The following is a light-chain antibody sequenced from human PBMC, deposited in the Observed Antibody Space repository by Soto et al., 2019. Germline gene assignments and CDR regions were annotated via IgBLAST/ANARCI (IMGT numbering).Light chain of an antibody. CDR2: GAS. CDR3: QPYGSAPPYT. CDR1: QSVSSSY. V-gene: IGKV3-20*01. J-gene: IGKJ2*01. Sequence: EIVLTQSPGTLSLSPGERATLSCRASQSVSSSYLAWYQQKPGQAPRLLIYGASSRATGIPDRFSGSGSGKDFTLTISRLEPDDFAVYYCQPYGSAPPYTFGQGTKLEI.